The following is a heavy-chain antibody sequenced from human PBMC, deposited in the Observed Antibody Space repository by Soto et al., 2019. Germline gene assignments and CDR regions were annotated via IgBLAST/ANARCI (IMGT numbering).Heavy chain of an antibody. CDR3: ARHRNWKVDY. CDR2: AYYSEST. CDR1: GGSISSYY. V-gene: IGHV4-59*05. D-gene: IGHD1-1*01. J-gene: IGHJ4*02. Sequence: SETLSLTCTVSGGSISSYYWSWIRQPPGRGLEWIGSAYYSESTYYNPSLKSRVAVSVDTSKNQFSLKVTSVTAADTAVYYCARHRNWKVDYWGQGTLVTVSS.